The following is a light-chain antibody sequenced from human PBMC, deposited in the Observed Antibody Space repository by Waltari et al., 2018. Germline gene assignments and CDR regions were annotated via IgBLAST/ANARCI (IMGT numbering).Light chain of an antibody. CDR2: SDY. V-gene: IGLV1-44*01. CDR3: SSWDDRLSGVV. CDR1: HFNMGSNT. Sequence: SVLTQPPSASGTPGQTVTISCSGSHFNMGSNTVKWYQQLPGTAPKLLIYSDYQRPYGVPDLVSSSKSGYSSSLAISVLQSEEEADYYCSSWDDRLSGVVFGEGTKLTVL. J-gene: IGLJ3*02.